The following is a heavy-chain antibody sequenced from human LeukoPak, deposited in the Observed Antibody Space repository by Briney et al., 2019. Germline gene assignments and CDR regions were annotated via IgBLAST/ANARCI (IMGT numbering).Heavy chain of an antibody. CDR2: ISSSSSTI. D-gene: IGHD1-26*01. CDR1: RFTFSSYS. V-gene: IGHV3-48*01. CDR3: AKDERYSGSYLPY. Sequence: GSLRLSCAASRFTFSSYSMNWVRQAPGKGLEWVSYISSSSSTIYYADSVKGRFTISRDNSKNTLYLQMNSLRAEDTAVYYCAKDERYSGSYLPYWGQGTLVTVSS. J-gene: IGHJ4*02.